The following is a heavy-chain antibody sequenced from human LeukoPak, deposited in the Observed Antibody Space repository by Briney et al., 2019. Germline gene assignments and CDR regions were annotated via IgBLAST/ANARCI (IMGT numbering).Heavy chain of an antibody. D-gene: IGHD6-13*01. Sequence: PGRSLRLSCAASGFTFSSYGMHWVRQAPGKGLEWVAVIWYDGSNKYYADSVKGRFTISRDNSKNTLYLQMNSLRAEDTAVYYCARANSSSWYDYWGQGTLVTVSS. J-gene: IGHJ4*02. CDR3: ARANSSSWYDY. CDR2: IWYDGSNK. V-gene: IGHV3-33*08. CDR1: GFTFSSYG.